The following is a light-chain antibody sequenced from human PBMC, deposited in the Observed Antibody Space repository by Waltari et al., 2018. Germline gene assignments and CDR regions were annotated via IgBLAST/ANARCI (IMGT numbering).Light chain of an antibody. Sequence: EVVLTQSPATLSVSPGEIATLSCRASQSVNYYLAWYQQKDGPAPRLLIYGASTRATGIPARFSGSGSGTEFTLSISSLQSEDFAIYYCQQYDEWPRTFGHGTRVEI. V-gene: IGKV3-15*01. CDR3: QQYDEWPRT. CDR1: QSVNYY. CDR2: GAS. J-gene: IGKJ1*01.